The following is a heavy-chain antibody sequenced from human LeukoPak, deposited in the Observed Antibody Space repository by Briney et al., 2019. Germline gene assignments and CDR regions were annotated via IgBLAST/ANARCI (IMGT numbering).Heavy chain of an antibody. CDR1: GGTFSSYA. Sequence: ASVKVSCKASGGTFSSYAISWVRQAPGQGLEWMGGIIPIFGTANYAQKFHGRVTITADESTSQAYMELSSLRSEDTAVHYCATPITIFGVGTDQRFDYWGQGTLVTVSS. D-gene: IGHD3-3*01. CDR3: ATPITIFGVGTDQRFDY. J-gene: IGHJ4*02. CDR2: IIPIFGTA. V-gene: IGHV1-69*13.